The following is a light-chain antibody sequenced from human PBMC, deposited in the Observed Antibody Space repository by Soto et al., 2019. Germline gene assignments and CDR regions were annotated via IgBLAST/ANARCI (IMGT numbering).Light chain of an antibody. CDR2: KTS. Sequence: DIQVTQSPSTLSAFVGDRVILTCRASQNVNIWLAWYQQRPRKAPKLLIYKTSSLESGVPSRFIGSGSGTEFTLTISSLETDDFGTYFCLQYNSLPYTFGQGTKLEIK. J-gene: IGKJ2*01. CDR3: LQYNSLPYT. V-gene: IGKV1-5*03. CDR1: QNVNIW.